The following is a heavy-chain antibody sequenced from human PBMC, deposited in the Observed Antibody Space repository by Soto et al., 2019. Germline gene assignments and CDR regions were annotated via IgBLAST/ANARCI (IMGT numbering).Heavy chain of an antibody. CDR2: ISYDGSNK. V-gene: IGHV3-30*18. CDR1: GFTFSSYG. CDR3: AKDFGPYYSNYVPHGETQFDY. J-gene: IGHJ4*02. D-gene: IGHD4-4*01. Sequence: GGSLRLSCAASGFTFSSYGMHWVRQAPGKGLEWVAVISYDGSNKYYADSVKGRFTISRDNSKNTLYLQMNSLRAEDTAVYYCAKDFGPYYSNYVPHGETQFDYSGQATRVTVSS.